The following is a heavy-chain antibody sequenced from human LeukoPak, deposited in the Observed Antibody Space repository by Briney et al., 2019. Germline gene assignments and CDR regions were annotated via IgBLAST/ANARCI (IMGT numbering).Heavy chain of an antibody. CDR1: GVSISSYY. CDR2: IYRSGHT. CDR3: ARLRHYYDSNGYRLYFFDY. Sequence: SDTLSLTCTVSGVSISSYYRSWIREPPGKGLEWIGYIYRSGHTVYKPSLKSRVTITVDPSKSQFSLKLSSVTAADTAVYYCARLRHYYDSNGYRLYFFDYWGQGTMVTVSS. V-gene: IGHV4-4*09. D-gene: IGHD3-22*01. J-gene: IGHJ4*02.